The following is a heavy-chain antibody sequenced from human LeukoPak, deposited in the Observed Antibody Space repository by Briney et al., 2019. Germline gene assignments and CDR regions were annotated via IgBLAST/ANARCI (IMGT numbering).Heavy chain of an antibody. D-gene: IGHD4-11*01. CDR3: ARGRQCDY. J-gene: IGHJ4*02. CDR2: ISYDGSNK. CDR1: GFTFSSYA. V-gene: IGHV3-30*14. Sequence: GGPLRLSCAASGFTFSSYAMHWVRQAPGKGLEWVAVISYDGSNKYYADSVKGRFTISRDNSKNTLYLQMNSLRADDTAMYYCARGRQCDYWGQGTLVTVSS.